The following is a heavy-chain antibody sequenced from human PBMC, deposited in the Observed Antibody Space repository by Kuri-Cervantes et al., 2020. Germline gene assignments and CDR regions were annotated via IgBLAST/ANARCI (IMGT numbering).Heavy chain of an antibody. V-gene: IGHV4-4*02. J-gene: IGHJ6*03. CDR2: IYHSGST. Sequence: GSLRLSCAVSGGSISSSNWWSWVRQPPGKGLEWIGEIYHSGSTNYNPSLKSRVTISVDKSKNQFSLKLSSVTAADTAVYYCGGKRGVTSYYYYYMGVWGKGTTVTVSS. CDR3: GGKRGVTSYYYYYMGV. CDR1: GGSISSSNW. D-gene: IGHD3-10*01.